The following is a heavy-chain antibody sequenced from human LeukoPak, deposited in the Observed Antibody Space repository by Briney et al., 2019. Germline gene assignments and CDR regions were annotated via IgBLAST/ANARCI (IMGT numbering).Heavy chain of an antibody. CDR3: AKKVKQWLAPYYYSSYMDV. D-gene: IGHD6-19*01. CDR2: ISGSGGST. CDR1: GFTFSSYA. Sequence: GGSLRLSCAASGFTFSSYAMSWVRQAPGKGLEWVSAISGSGGSTYYADSVKGRFTISRDNSKNTLYLQMNSLRAEDTAVYYCAKKVKQWLAPYYYSSYMDVWGKGTTVTVSS. J-gene: IGHJ6*03. V-gene: IGHV3-23*01.